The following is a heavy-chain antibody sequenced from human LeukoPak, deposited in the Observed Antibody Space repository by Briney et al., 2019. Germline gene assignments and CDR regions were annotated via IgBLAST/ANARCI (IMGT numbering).Heavy chain of an antibody. V-gene: IGHV3-74*01. CDR3: ASLSITTTTIDY. J-gene: IGHJ4*02. Sequence: PGGSLRLSCEASGFTFSRYWMYWVRQAPGKGLVWVSRINSDGSSTSYADSVKGRFTISRDNAKNTLYLQMNSLRAEDTAVYYCASLSITTTTIDYWGQGTLVTVSS. CDR1: GFTFSRYW. D-gene: IGHD3-10*01. CDR2: INSDGSST.